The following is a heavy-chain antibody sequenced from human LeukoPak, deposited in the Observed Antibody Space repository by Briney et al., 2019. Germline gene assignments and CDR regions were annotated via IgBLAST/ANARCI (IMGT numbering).Heavy chain of an antibody. CDR1: AFTFSSFG. CDR2: IRYDGSNT. CDR3: ARDSRTYFKWFDP. Sequence: PGGSLRLPCAASAFTFSSFGMHWVRQAPGKGLEWVAFIRYDGSNTYYADSVKGRFTISRDNSENTLYLQMNSLRTEDTAVYYCARDSRTYFKWFDPWGQGTLVTVSS. J-gene: IGHJ5*02. D-gene: IGHD6-13*01. V-gene: IGHV3-30*02.